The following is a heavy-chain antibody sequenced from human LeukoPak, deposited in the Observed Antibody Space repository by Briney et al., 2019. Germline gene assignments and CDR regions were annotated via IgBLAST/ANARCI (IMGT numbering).Heavy chain of an antibody. J-gene: IGHJ6*02. CDR3: ARDPSTPEEYYYGMDV. V-gene: IGHV3-53*01. CDR2: IYSGGST. Sequence: GGSLRLSCAASGFTVSSNYMSWVRQAPGKGLEGVSVIYSGGSTYYADSVKGRFTISRDNSKNTLYLQMNSLRAEDTAVYYCARDPSTPEEYYYGMDVWGQGTTVTVSS. D-gene: IGHD6-6*01. CDR1: GFTVSSNY.